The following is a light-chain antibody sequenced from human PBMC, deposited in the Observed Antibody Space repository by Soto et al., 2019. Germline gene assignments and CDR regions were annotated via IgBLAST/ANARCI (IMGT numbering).Light chain of an antibody. CDR3: QQRTNGLT. CDR1: LTVSRY. V-gene: IGKV3-11*01. J-gene: IGKJ4*01. Sequence: IVLTQSPATLSLSPGERATLSCRASLTVSRYLAWYQQKPGQAPRLLIYDASKRATGIPARFSGSGFGTDFPLTISSLEPEDFAVYYCQQRTNGLTFGGGTKVEIK. CDR2: DAS.